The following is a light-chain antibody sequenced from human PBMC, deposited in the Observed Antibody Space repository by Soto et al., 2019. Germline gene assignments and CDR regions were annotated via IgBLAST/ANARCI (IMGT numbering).Light chain of an antibody. CDR2: VND. Sequence: QPVLTQPPSASGTPGQKVTISCSGGSYNIGTNTVNWYQQLPGTAPKLVIYVNDQRPSGVPDRFSGSKSGTSASLAISGLQSGDEADYYCASWDDSLNVWLFGGGTKLTVL. J-gene: IGLJ3*02. CDR1: SYNIGTNT. V-gene: IGLV1-44*01. CDR3: ASWDDSLNVWL.